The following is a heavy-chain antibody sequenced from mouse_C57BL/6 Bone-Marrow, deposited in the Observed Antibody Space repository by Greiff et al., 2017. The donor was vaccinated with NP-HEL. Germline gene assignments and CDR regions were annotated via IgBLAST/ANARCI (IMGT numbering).Heavy chain of an antibody. CDR3: ARDYGSRSYAMDY. V-gene: IGHV1-69*01. CDR2: IDPSDSYT. CDR1: GYTFTSYW. Sequence: VQLQQPGAELVMPGASVKLSCKASGYTFTSYWMHWVKQRPGQGLEWIGEIDPSDSYTNYNQKFKGKSTLTVDKSSSTAYMQRSSLTSEDSAVYYCARDYGSRSYAMDYWGQGTSVTVSS. D-gene: IGHD1-1*01. J-gene: IGHJ4*01.